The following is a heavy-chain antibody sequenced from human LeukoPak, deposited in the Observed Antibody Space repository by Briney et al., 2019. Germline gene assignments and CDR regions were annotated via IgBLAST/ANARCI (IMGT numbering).Heavy chain of an antibody. J-gene: IGHJ4*02. V-gene: IGHV3-53*01. Sequence: GGSLRLSCAASGVTVSSNYMSWVRQAPGKGLEWVSFIYNDGRTQHTDSVKGRFTISRDNSKNTLYLQMNSLRAEDTAVYYCARWYCSSPNCYYDYWGQGTLVTVSS. CDR2: IYNDGRT. D-gene: IGHD2-2*01. CDR1: GVTVSSNY. CDR3: ARWYCSSPNCYYDY.